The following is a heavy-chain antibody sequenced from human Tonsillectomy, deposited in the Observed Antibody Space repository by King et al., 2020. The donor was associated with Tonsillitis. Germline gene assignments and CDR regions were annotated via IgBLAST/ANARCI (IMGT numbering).Heavy chain of an antibody. CDR1: GFSLDDYA. Sequence: QLVQSGGGLVQPGRSLRLSCAASGFSLDDYAMHWVRQAPGKGLEWVSGISWNSVDIDYADSVKGRFTISRDNAKNSLYLQMNSLRAEDTALYYCVKDMNPQLGSGSYFIFPPYGMDVWGQGTTVTVSS. CDR2: ISWNSVDI. CDR3: VKDMNPQLGSGSYFIFPPYGMDV. J-gene: IGHJ6*02. D-gene: IGHD1-26*01. V-gene: IGHV3-9*01.